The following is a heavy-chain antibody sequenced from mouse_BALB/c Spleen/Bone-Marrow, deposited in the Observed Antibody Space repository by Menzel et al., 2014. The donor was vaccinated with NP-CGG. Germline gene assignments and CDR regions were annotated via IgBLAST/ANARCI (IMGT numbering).Heavy chain of an antibody. CDR3: ARDMGGLLFDY. V-gene: IGHV7-3*02. CDR2: IRNKAYSYTT. Sequence: EVKLMESGGGLVQPGGSLRLSCATSGFTFTDYYMNWVRQPPGKALEWLGFIRNKAYSYTTEYSASVKGRFTISRDNSQSILYLQMNTLRAEDSATYYCARDMGGLLFDYWGQGTTLTGSS. J-gene: IGHJ2*01. CDR1: GFTFTDYY. D-gene: IGHD2-3*01.